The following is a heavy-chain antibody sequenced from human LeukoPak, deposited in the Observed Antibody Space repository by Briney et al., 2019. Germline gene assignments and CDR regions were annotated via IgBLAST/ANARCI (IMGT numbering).Heavy chain of an antibody. V-gene: IGHV4-59*01. D-gene: IGHD3-22*01. Sequence: SETLSLTCTVSGGSISSYYWSWIRQPPGKGLEWIGYIYYSGSTNYNPSLKSRVTISVDTSKNQFSLKLSSVTAADTAVYYCASLYYYDSSGYFTRDAFDTWGQGTMVTVSS. CDR1: GGSISSYY. J-gene: IGHJ3*02. CDR2: IYYSGST. CDR3: ASLYYYDSSGYFTRDAFDT.